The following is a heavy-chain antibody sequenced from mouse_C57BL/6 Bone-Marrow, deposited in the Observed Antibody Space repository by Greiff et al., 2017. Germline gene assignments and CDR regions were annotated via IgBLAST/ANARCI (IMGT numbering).Heavy chain of an antibody. Sequence: QVHVKQSGAELVKPGASVKISCKASGYAFSSYWMNWVKQRPGKGLEWIGQIYPGDGDTNYNGKFKGKATLTADKSSSTAYMQLSSLTSEDSAVYFCARSFYYGREGGFDYWGQGTTLTVSS. CDR3: ARSFYYGREGGFDY. CDR2: IYPGDGDT. D-gene: IGHD1-1*01. J-gene: IGHJ2*01. CDR1: GYAFSSYW. V-gene: IGHV1-80*01.